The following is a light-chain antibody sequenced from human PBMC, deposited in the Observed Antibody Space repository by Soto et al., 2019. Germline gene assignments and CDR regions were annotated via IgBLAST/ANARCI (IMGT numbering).Light chain of an antibody. CDR3: CSSYGGSYSDV. CDR2: DVN. J-gene: IGLJ1*01. Sequence: QSALTQPRSVSGSPGQSVTISCTGTNSDVGGYNYVSWYQHHPGKAPKLMIYDVNKRPSGVPGRFSGSKSGNTASLTISGLQAEDEADYYCCSSYGGSYSDVFGTGTKLTVL. CDR1: NSDVGGYNY. V-gene: IGLV2-11*01.